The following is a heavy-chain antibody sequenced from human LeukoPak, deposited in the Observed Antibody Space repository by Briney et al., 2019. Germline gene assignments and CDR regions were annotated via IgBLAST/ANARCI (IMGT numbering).Heavy chain of an antibody. CDR3: ARDYYDSSGYGY. J-gene: IGHJ4*02. Sequence: GSSVKVFCKASGGTFSSYAISWVRQAPGQGLEWMGRIIPILGIANYAQKFQGRVTITADKSTSTAYMELSSLRSEDTAVYYCARDYYDSSGYGYWGQGTLVTVSS. CDR2: IIPILGIA. D-gene: IGHD3-22*01. CDR1: GGTFSSYA. V-gene: IGHV1-69*04.